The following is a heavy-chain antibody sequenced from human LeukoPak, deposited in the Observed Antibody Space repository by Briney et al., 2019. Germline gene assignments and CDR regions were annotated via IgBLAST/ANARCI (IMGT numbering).Heavy chain of an antibody. CDR2: ISADNGYT. CDR3: ARDIGYSYSHFDC. CDR1: GYTFTTYG. Sequence: ASAKVSCKASGYTFTTYGFSWVRQAPGQGLEWMGWISADNGYTSYAQNLQGRVTITRDTSTSTVYMELRSLRSDDTDVYYCARDIGYSYSHFDCWGQGTLVTVSS. D-gene: IGHD6-13*01. V-gene: IGHV1-18*04. J-gene: IGHJ4*02.